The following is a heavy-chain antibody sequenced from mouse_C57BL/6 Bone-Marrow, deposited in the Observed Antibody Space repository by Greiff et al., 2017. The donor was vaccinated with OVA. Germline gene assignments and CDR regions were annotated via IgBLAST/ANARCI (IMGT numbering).Heavy chain of an antibody. D-gene: IGHD1-1*01. CDR1: GYTFTSYT. J-gene: IGHJ2*01. V-gene: IGHV1-4*01. Sequence: VQLQQSGAELARPGASVKMSCKASGYTFTSYTMHWVKQRPGQGLEWIGYINPSSGYTKYNQKFKDKATLTADKSSSTAYMQLSSLTSEDSAVYYCASPYYGSRRNYCDYWGKGTTLTVSS. CDR3: ASPYYGSRRNYCDY. CDR2: INPSSGYT.